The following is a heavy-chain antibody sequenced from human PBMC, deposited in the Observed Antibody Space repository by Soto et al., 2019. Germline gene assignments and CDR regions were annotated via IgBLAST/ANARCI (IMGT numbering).Heavy chain of an antibody. CDR1: GGTFSSYA. CDR2: IIPIFGTA. CDR3: ARVVSSHGVYGDFDY. J-gene: IGHJ4*02. Sequence: SVKVFCKASGGTFSSYAISWVRQAPGQGLEWMGGIIPIFGTANYAQKFQGRVTITADESTSTAYMELSSLRSEDTAVYYCARVVSSHGVYGDFDYWGQGTLVTVSS. D-gene: IGHD4-17*01. V-gene: IGHV1-69*13.